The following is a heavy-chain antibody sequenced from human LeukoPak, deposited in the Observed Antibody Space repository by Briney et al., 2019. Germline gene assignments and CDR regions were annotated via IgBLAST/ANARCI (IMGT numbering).Heavy chain of an antibody. V-gene: IGHV4-59*01. CDR3: AKDRGMFLVGYLDY. CDR2: VYYSGST. Sequence: PPETLSLTCTVSGDFITAYYWSWIRQPPGKGLEWIGYVYYSGSTEYNPSLRSRVTISLEMSKQQFSLNLTSVTAADTAVYYCAKDRGMFLVGYLDYWGQGTLVTVSS. J-gene: IGHJ4*02. CDR1: GDFITAYY. D-gene: IGHD2-15*01.